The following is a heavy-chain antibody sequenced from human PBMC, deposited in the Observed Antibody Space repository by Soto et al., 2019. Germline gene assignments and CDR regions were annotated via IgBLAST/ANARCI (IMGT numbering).Heavy chain of an antibody. J-gene: IGHJ4*02. V-gene: IGHV1-18*01. Sequence: ASVKVSCKASGYTFTSYGISWVRQAPGQGLEWMGWISAYNGNTNYAQKLQGRVTMTTDTSTSTAYMELRSLRSDDTAVYYCAREEDCSSTSCSRGGDFDYWGQGTLVTVSS. CDR2: ISAYNGNT. D-gene: IGHD2-2*01. CDR3: AREEDCSSTSCSRGGDFDY. CDR1: GYTFTSYG.